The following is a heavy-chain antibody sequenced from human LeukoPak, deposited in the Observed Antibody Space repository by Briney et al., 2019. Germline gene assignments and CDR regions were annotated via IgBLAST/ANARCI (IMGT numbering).Heavy chain of an antibody. J-gene: IGHJ4*02. Sequence: ASVKVSCKASGYTFTGYYMHWVRQAPGQGLVWMGRINPNSGGTNYAQKFQGRVTMTRDTSISTAYMELSRLRSDDTAVYYCARVFYDSSGTFDYWGQGTLVTVSS. V-gene: IGHV1-2*06. CDR1: GYTFTGYY. CDR3: ARVFYDSSGTFDY. CDR2: INPNSGGT. D-gene: IGHD3-22*01.